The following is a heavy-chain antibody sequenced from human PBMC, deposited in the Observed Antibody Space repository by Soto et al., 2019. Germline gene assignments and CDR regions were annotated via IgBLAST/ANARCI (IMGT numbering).Heavy chain of an antibody. V-gene: IGHV4-31*03. Sequence: SETLSLTCTVSGGSIGSGGYYWSWIRQHPGKGLEWIGYIYYSGSTYYNPSLKSRVTISVDTSKNQFSLKLSSVTAADTAVYYCARDHDYGGKSTYYYGMDVWGQGTTVTVSS. CDR1: GGSIGSGGYY. CDR2: IYYSGST. CDR3: ARDHDYGGKSTYYYGMDV. J-gene: IGHJ6*02. D-gene: IGHD4-17*01.